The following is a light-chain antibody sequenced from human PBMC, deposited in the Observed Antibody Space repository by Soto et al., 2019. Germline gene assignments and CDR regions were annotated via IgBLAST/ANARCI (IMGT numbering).Light chain of an antibody. Sequence: EIVMTQSPATLSMSPGERATLSCRASQSVSSNLAWYQQKPGQAPRLLIYGASTRATRIPAKFSSSGSGTEFTLTISSLQSEDFAVYYCQQYNNWPPLFTFGPGTKVDIK. CDR3: QQYNNWPPLFT. CDR2: GAS. CDR1: QSVSSN. J-gene: IGKJ3*01. V-gene: IGKV3-15*01.